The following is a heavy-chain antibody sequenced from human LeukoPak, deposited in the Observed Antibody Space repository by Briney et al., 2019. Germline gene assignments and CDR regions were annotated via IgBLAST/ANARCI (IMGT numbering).Heavy chain of an antibody. CDR3: ARDTSGGPYFDY. V-gene: IGHV1-18*01. CDR2: ISAYNRDT. D-gene: IGHD4-23*01. Sequence: ASVKVSCKASGYXFTSYGISWVRQAPGQGLEWVGWISAYNRDTNYAQKVQGRVTMTTDTSTTTAYMELKNLRSDDTAVYYCARDTSGGPYFDYWGQGTLVTVAS. CDR1: GYXFTSYG. J-gene: IGHJ4*02.